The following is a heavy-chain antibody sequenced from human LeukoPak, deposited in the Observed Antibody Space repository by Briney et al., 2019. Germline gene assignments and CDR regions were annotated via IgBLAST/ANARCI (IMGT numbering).Heavy chain of an antibody. CDR3: TRDLGYSSSSFGMDV. J-gene: IGHJ6*02. CDR2: IRSKAYGGTT. V-gene: IGHV3-49*04. CDR1: GFTFCDYA. Sequence: GRSLRLSCTASGFTFCDYAMSWVRQAPGKGLERVGFIRSKAYGGTTEYAASVKGRFTISRDESKSIAYLQMNSLKTEDTAVYYCTRDLGYSSSSFGMDVWGQGTTVTVSS. D-gene: IGHD6-6*01.